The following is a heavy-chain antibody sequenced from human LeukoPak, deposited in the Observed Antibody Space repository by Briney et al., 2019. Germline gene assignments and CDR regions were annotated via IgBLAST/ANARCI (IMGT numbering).Heavy chain of an antibody. D-gene: IGHD5-18*01. CDR1: GFTFSRYA. V-gene: IGHV3-23*01. CDR3: ASQQPPRFY. CDR2: INNFGDTT. J-gene: IGHJ4*02. Sequence: GGSLRLSCAASGFTFSRYAMTWVRHFPGKGLEWVSTINNFGDTTHYADSVKSRFTISRDNSGSILYLQMHSLRAEDTALYYCASQQPPRFYWGQGTLVSVSS.